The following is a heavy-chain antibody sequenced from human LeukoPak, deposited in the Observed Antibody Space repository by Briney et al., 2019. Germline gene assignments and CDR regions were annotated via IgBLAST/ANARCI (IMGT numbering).Heavy chain of an antibody. CDR3: ARWSTMVRGVIIMWGAFDI. J-gene: IGHJ3*02. Sequence: ASVKVSCKASGYTFTGYYMHWVRQAPGQGLEWMGWINPNSGGTNYAQKFQGWVTMTRDTSISTAYMELSRLRSDDTAVYYCARWSTMVRGVIIMWGAFDIWGQGTMVTVSS. V-gene: IGHV1-2*04. D-gene: IGHD3-10*01. CDR1: GYTFTGYY. CDR2: INPNSGGT.